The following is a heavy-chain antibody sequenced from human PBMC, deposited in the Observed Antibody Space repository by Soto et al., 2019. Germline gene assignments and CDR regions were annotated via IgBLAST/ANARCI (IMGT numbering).Heavy chain of an antibody. CDR2: ISAYDGKT. CDR3: ARDPHEFWTSYWFDP. D-gene: IGHD3-3*01. CDR1: GYTFNTYG. V-gene: IGHV1-18*01. J-gene: IGHJ5*02. Sequence: ASVKVSCKTSGYTFNTYGSNWVRQAPGQGLELMGWISAYDGKTTYAEKFQGRVTLITDTSTSTAYMELRSLRSDDTAIYYCARDPHEFWTSYWFDPWGQGIPVTVSS.